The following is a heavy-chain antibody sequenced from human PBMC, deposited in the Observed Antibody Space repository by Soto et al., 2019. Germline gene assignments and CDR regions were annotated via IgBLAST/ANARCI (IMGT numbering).Heavy chain of an antibody. Sequence: GGSLRLSCAASGFMFSSHGMSWVRQAPGKGLEWVSSISSGGDLTYYADSVKGRFTVSRDNLKNTLSLQMDSLRAEDTATYYCAKIGQIGNWSFDYCGQGTLVTVSS. D-gene: IGHD1-1*01. V-gene: IGHV3-23*01. CDR2: ISSGGDLT. CDR3: AKIGQIGNWSFDY. J-gene: IGHJ4*02. CDR1: GFMFSSHG.